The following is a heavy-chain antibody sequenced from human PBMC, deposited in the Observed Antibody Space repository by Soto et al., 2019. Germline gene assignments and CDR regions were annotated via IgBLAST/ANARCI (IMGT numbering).Heavy chain of an antibody. CDR1: GFTFSSHA. J-gene: IGHJ6*02. CDR2: VSASGGGT. Sequence: PGGSLRLSCAASGFTFSSHAMNWVRQAPGKGLEWVAGVSASGGGTSYADSVKGRFTISRDNSKDTLYLQMNSLRAEDTAVYYCAKSSSRAHYYAMDVWGQGTTVTVSS. V-gene: IGHV3-23*01. CDR3: AKSSSRAHYYAMDV. D-gene: IGHD2-2*01.